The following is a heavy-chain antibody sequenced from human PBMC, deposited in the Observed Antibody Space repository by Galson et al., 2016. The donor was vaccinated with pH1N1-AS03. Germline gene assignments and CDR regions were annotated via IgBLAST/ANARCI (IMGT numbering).Heavy chain of an antibody. D-gene: IGHD3-16*01. CDR2: ISYDGTNK. CDR3: ARDKRGEWQLPPYFFDH. Sequence: SLRLSCAASGFTFSSYAMHWVRQAPGKGLEWVAVISYDGTNKYYADSVKVRFTISRDNSKNTLYLQMNSRRVEDTAVYYWARDKRGEWQLPPYFFDHWGQGTLVTVSP. J-gene: IGHJ4*02. CDR1: GFTFSSYA. V-gene: IGHV3-30*01.